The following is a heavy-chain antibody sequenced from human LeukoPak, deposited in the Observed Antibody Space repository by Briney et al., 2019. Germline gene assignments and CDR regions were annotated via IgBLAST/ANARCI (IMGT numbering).Heavy chain of an antibody. CDR3: AKGYDYESSGYPQPFDY. CDR2: ISDSGGSA. J-gene: IGHJ4*02. V-gene: IGHV3-23*01. D-gene: IGHD3-22*01. Sequence: GGSLRLSCAASGFTFGSYAMSWVRQAPGKGLEWVSAISDSGGSAYYTDSVKGRFTISRDNSRNTLYLQMNSLRAEDPALYFCAKGYDYESSGYPQPFDYWGQGTLVTVSS. CDR1: GFTFGSYA.